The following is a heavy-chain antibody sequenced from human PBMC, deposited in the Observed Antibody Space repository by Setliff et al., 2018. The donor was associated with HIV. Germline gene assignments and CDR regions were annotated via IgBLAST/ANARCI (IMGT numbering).Heavy chain of an antibody. V-gene: IGHV4-39*07. J-gene: IGHJ5*02. CDR3: AREDGEYTSSPRWFDP. CDR2: IYYSGST. D-gene: IGHD6-13*01. Sequence: SETLSLTCTVSGGSIRSSSFYWGWIRQPPGKGLEWIGSIYYSGSTYYNSSLKSRVTISVDTSKNQFSLKVSSVNAPDTAVYFCAREDGEYTSSPRWFDPWGQGTQVTVAS. CDR1: GGSIRSSSFY.